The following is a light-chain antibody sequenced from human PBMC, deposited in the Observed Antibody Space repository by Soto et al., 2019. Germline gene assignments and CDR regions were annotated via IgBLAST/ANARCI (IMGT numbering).Light chain of an antibody. CDR2: DAS. Sequence: DIQMTQSPSSLSASVGDRVTITCQASQDISNYLNWYQQKPGKAPKLLIYDASNLETGVTSRFSGSGSGTDFTFNISSLQPEDIATYYCQQYDNLPLTFGGGTKVEIK. CDR3: QQYDNLPLT. CDR1: QDISNY. V-gene: IGKV1-33*01. J-gene: IGKJ4*01.